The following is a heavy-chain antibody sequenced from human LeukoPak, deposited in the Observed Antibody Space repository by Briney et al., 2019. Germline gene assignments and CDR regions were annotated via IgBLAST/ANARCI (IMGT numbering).Heavy chain of an antibody. V-gene: IGHV1-69*13. CDR3: ARRVAVARRDAFDI. J-gene: IGHJ4*02. D-gene: IGHD6-19*01. Sequence: SVKVSCKASGGTFSSYAISWVRQAPGQGLEWMGGIIPIFGTANYAQKFQGRVTITADESTSTAYMELSSLRSEDTAVYYCARRVAVARRDAFDIWGQGTLVTVSS. CDR2: IIPIFGTA. CDR1: GGTFSSYA.